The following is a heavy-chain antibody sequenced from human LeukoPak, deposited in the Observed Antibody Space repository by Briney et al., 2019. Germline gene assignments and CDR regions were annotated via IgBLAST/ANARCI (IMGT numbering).Heavy chain of an antibody. V-gene: IGHV4-38-2*02. J-gene: IGHJ6*03. CDR3: ARDLGLYMDV. D-gene: IGHD3-16*01. CDR1: GYSISSGYY. Sequence: PSETLSLTCTVSGYSISSGYYWGWIRQPPGKGLEWIGNIYPTGSTYYNPSLKSRVTISVDTSKNQFSLKLSSVTAADTAVYYCARDLGLYMDVWGKGTTVTISS. CDR2: IYPTGST.